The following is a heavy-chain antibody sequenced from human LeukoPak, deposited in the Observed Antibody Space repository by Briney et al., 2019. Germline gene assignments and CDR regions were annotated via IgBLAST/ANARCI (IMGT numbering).Heavy chain of an antibody. CDR1: GYTFTGYY. V-gene: IGHV1-8*01. D-gene: IGHD3-10*01. CDR2: MNPNSGNT. J-gene: IGHJ4*02. Sequence: ASVKVSCKASGYTFTGYYMHWVRQAPGQGLEWMGWMNPNSGNTGYAQKFQGRVTMTRNTSISTAYMELSSLRSEDTAVYYCARGPYGSGSYLLDYWGQGTLVTVSS. CDR3: ARGPYGSGSYLLDY.